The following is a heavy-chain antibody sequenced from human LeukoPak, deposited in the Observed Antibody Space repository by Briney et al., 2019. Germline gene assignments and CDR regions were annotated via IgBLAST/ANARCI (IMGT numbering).Heavy chain of an antibody. D-gene: IGHD4-23*01. CDR2: ISYDGSNK. V-gene: IGHV3-30*18. CDR3: AKDFGGPFDY. CDR1: GFTFSSYG. Sequence: GRSLRLSCAASGFTFSSYGMHWVRQAPGKGLEWVAVISYDGSNKYYADSVKGRFTISRDNSKNTLYLQMNSLRAEDTAVYYCAKDFGGPFDYWGQGTLVTASS. J-gene: IGHJ4*02.